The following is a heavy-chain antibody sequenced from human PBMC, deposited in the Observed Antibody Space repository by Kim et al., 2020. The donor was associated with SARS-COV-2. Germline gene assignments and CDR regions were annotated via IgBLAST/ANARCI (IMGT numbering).Heavy chain of an antibody. CDR3: AKDQSPITMIGVLSNWFDP. V-gene: IGHV3-9*01. Sequence: GGSLRLSCAASGFTFDDYAMHWVRQAPGKGLEWVSGISWNSGSIGYADSVKGRFTISRDNAKNSLYLQMNSLRAEDTALYYCAKDQSPITMIGVLSNWFDPWGQGTLVTVSS. CDR2: ISWNSGSI. D-gene: IGHD3-22*01. J-gene: IGHJ5*02. CDR1: GFTFDDYA.